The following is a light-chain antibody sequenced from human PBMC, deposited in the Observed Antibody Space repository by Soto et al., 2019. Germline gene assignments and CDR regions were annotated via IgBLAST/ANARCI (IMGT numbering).Light chain of an antibody. CDR1: SSNIGSNT. Sequence: QAVVTQPPSASGTPGQRVTISCSGGSSNIGSNTVNWYQQLPGTAPKLLIYSNNQRPSGVPDRFSGSKSGTSASLAISGLQPEDEADYYCAAWDDSLNGYVFGTGTKVTVL. CDR3: AAWDDSLNGYV. CDR2: SNN. V-gene: IGLV1-44*01. J-gene: IGLJ1*01.